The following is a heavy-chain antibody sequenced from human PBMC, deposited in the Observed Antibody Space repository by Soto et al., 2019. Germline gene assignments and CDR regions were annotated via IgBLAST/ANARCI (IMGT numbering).Heavy chain of an antibody. CDR2: IWYDGSNK. Sequence: GGSLRLSCAESGFTFSSYGMHWVRQAPGKGLEWVAVIWYDGSNKYYADSVKGRFTISRDNSKNTLYLQMNSLRAEDTAVYYCARDPGECSGGSCYSVHYFDYRGQGTLVTVSS. D-gene: IGHD2-15*01. J-gene: IGHJ4*02. CDR3: ARDPGECSGGSCYSVHYFDY. CDR1: GFTFSSYG. V-gene: IGHV3-33*01.